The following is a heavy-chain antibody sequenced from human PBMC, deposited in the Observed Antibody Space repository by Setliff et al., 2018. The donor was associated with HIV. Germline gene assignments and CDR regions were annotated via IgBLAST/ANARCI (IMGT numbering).Heavy chain of an antibody. J-gene: IGHJ6*03. CDR2: IYYSGST. Sequence: PSETLSLTCTVSGGSISSSSSFWGWIRQPPGKGLEWIGSIYYSGSTYYNPSLQSRVTISVDTSKNQFSLKPSSVTAADTAVYYCARGGREYGVNYYYYYMDVWGKGTTVTVSS. CDR3: ARGGREYGVNYYYYYMDV. CDR1: GGSISSSSSF. V-gene: IGHV4-39*01. D-gene: IGHD3-10*01.